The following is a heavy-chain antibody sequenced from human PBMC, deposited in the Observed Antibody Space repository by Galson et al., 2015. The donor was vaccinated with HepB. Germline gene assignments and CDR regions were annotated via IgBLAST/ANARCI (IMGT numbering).Heavy chain of an antibody. D-gene: IGHD2-8*01. CDR2: ISGSDGST. CDR1: GFSFSSYA. J-gene: IGHJ4*02. CDR3: AKRGGHCSNGVCPFYFDY. Sequence: SLRLSCAASGFSFSSYAMTWVRQAPGKGLDWVSSISGSDGSTYHADSVKGRFTISRDNSKNTLYLQMNSLRAEDTALYYCAKRGGHCSNGVCPFYFDYWGQGSLVTVSS. V-gene: IGHV3-23*01.